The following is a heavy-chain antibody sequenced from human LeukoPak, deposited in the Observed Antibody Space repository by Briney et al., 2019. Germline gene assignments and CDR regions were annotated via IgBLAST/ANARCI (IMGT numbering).Heavy chain of an antibody. D-gene: IGHD3-10*01. V-gene: IGHV3-21*01. J-gene: IGHJ4*02. CDR1: GFTFSSYA. CDR3: ARDGVKGSSSVFYFDY. Sequence: GGSLRLSCAASGFTFSSYAMSWVRQAPGKGLEWVSSISFSGAYIYYAASVKGRFTISRDNAKNSVFLQLNSVKVEDTAVYYCARDGVKGSSSVFYFDYWGQGTLVTVSS. CDR2: ISFSGAYI.